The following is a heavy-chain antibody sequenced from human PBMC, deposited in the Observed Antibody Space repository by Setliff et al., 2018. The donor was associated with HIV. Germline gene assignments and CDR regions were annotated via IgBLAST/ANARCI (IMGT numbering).Heavy chain of an antibody. V-gene: IGHV4-59*11. D-gene: IGHD2-21*01. CDR3: ARSLWLGDIQH. J-gene: IGHJ1*01. Sequence: SETLSLTCTVSGGSISSHYWSWIRQPPGKGLEWIGYIDYSGSTNYNTSLRSRVTISLDTSKNQFSLKLSSVTAADTAVYYCARSLWLGDIQHWGQGTLVTVSS. CDR2: IDYSGST. CDR1: GGSISSHY.